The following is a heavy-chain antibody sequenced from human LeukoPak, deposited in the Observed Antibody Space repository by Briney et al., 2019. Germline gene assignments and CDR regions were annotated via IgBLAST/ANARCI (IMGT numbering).Heavy chain of an antibody. V-gene: IGHV4-61*02. J-gene: IGHJ1*01. CDR1: GDSISSGGYF. Sequence: PSETLSLTCTVSGDSISSGGYFWSWIRQPAGKGLEWIGRIYTSGGTNYNPSLNSRVTVSIDTSTNQFSLRLTSVTAADTAVYYCATYCSHTSCHTGGGFQHWGQGTLVTVSS. CDR2: IYTSGGT. D-gene: IGHD2-2*02. CDR3: ATYCSHTSCHTGGGFQH.